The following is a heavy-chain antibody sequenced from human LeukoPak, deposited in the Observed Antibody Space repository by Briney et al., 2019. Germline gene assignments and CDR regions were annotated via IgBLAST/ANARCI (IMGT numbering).Heavy chain of an antibody. Sequence: SETLSLTCIVSGYSISSGYYWGWIRQPPGKGLEWIGSIYHSGSTDYNPSLKSRVTISVDTSKNQFSLKLSSVTAADTAVYYCARGVWYYDFWSGYYMDYYYYYMDVWGKGTTVTVSS. D-gene: IGHD3-3*01. CDR1: GYSISSGYY. CDR3: ARGVWYYDFWSGYYMDYYYYYMDV. CDR2: IYHSGST. V-gene: IGHV4-38-2*02. J-gene: IGHJ6*03.